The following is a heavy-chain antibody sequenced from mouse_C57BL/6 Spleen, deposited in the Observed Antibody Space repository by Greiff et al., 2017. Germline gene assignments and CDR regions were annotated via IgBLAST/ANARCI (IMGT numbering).Heavy chain of an antibody. D-gene: IGHD2-4*01. V-gene: IGHV2-9-1*01. J-gene: IGHJ2*01. CDR1: GFSLTSYA. CDR2: IWTGGGT. Sequence: VQLVESGPGLVAPSQSLSITCTVSGFSLTSYAISWVRQPPGKGLEWLGVIWTGGGTNYNSALKSRLSISKDNSKSQVFLKMNSLQTDDTARYYCARNDYDEGYYFDYWGQGTTLTVAS. CDR3: ARNDYDEGYYFDY.